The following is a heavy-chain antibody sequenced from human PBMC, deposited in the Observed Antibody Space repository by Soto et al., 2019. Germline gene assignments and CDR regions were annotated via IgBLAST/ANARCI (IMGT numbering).Heavy chain of an antibody. CDR1: GGSIREHC. V-gene: IGHV4-39*01. D-gene: IGHD3-10*01. CDR2: IYYSGST. J-gene: IGHJ3*02. Sequence: SETLSLTCTVSGGSIREHCCRGIGQPPGKGMEWIGSIYYSGSTFYNPSLKSRVTISVETSKNQFSLKLSSVTAADTAVYYWARAGAFDIWGQGTMVTVSS. CDR3: ARAGAFDI.